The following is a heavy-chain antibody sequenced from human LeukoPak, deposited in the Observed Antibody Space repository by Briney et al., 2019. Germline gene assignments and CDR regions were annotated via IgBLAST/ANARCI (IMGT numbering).Heavy chain of an antibody. CDR2: ISGSGGST. CDR3: AEERAYCGGDCYSPIDY. V-gene: IGHV3-23*01. D-gene: IGHD2-21*02. CDR1: GCTFSSYA. Sequence: GGSLRLSCTASGCTFSSYAMSWVRQAPGKGLEWVSTISGSGGSTYYADSVKGRFTISRDNSKNTLYLQMNSLRAEDTAVYYCAEERAYCGGDCYSPIDYWGQGTLVTVSS. J-gene: IGHJ4*02.